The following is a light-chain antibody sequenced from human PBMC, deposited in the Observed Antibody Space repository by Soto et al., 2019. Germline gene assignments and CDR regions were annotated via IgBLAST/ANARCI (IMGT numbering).Light chain of an antibody. CDR2: ENN. J-gene: IGLJ3*02. CDR3: GTWDIGLNINWV. Sequence: QSALTQPPSVSAAPGQKVTISCSGSSSNIGNNYVSWYQHLPGTAPRLLIFENNKRPSGIPDRFSGSKSGTSATLAITGLQTGDEADYYCGTWDIGLNINWVFGGGTKLTVL. V-gene: IGLV1-51*02. CDR1: SSNIGNNY.